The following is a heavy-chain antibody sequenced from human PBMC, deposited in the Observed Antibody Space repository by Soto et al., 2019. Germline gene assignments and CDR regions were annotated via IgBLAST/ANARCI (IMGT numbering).Heavy chain of an antibody. V-gene: IGHV3-11*01. D-gene: IGHD3-16*02. CDR1: GFIFRDWF. Sequence: GGSLRLSCAASGFIFRDWFMSWIRQAPGKGLEWISYISKDSGRATRYADSVKGRFTISRDNSKNTLYLQMNSLRAEDTAVYYCASCSMITFGGVIVDDAFDMWGQGTMVTVSS. CDR2: ISKDSGRAT. J-gene: IGHJ3*02. CDR3: ASCSMITFGGVIVDDAFDM.